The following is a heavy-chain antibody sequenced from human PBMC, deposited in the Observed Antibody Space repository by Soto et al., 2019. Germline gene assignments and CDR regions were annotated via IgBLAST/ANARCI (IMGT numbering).Heavy chain of an antibody. CDR3: ARGVGSSPPRY. D-gene: IGHD1-26*01. V-gene: IGHV4-59*01. J-gene: IGHJ4*02. CDR1: GGSISVYY. Sequence: SETLSLTCTISGGSISVYYWSWIRQPPGQAQEWIGYIYDSGSPYYNPSLRSRVIISADTSKNQISLKLTSATAADTAVYYCARGVGSSPPRYWGRGTLVTVSS. CDR2: IYDSGSP.